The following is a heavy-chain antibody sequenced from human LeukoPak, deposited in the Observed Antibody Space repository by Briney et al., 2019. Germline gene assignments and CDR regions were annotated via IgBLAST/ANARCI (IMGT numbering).Heavy chain of an antibody. CDR2: ISYDGSNK. CDR1: GFTFSSYG. Sequence: GRSLRLSCAASGFTFSSYGMHWVRQAPGKGLEWVAVISYDGSNKYYADSVKGRFTISRDNSKNTLYLQMNSLRAEDTAVYYCARSEYQPAPLDYYYYGMDVWGQGTTVTVSS. D-gene: IGHD2-2*01. V-gene: IGHV3-30*03. J-gene: IGHJ6*02. CDR3: ARSEYQPAPLDYYYYGMDV.